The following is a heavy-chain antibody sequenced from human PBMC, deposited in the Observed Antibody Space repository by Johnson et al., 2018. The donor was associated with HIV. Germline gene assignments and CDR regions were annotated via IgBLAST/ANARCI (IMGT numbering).Heavy chain of an antibody. D-gene: IGHD7-27*01. CDR1: GFTFDDYV. V-gene: IGHV3-20*04. Sequence: VQLMESGGRVVRPGGSLRVSCTATGFTFDDYVVSWVRHAPGKGLEWVSSLNWKDGSTTYADSVKGRFIVSRDNAKHSLYLQMNSLRARDTALYYCARDPTTHYRRLIGDFGSLAIWGQGTMVTVSS. J-gene: IGHJ3*02. CDR2: LNWKDGST. CDR3: ARDPTTHYRRLIGDFGSLAI.